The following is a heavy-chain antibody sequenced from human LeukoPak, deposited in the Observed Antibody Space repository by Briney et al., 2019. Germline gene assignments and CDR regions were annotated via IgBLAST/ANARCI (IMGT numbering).Heavy chain of an antibody. J-gene: IGHJ4*02. CDR3: ARETPRRGETRDGYR. CDR1: GFIFRKYW. CDR2: IKEDGSET. D-gene: IGHD5-24*01. V-gene: IGHV3-7*01. Sequence: GESLRLSCAASGFIFRKYWMNWVRQVPGKGLECLANIKEDGSETYYADSVKGRFTISRDNPKNLLFLQINSLRVEDTAVYYCARETPRRGETRDGYRWGQGTVVTVSS.